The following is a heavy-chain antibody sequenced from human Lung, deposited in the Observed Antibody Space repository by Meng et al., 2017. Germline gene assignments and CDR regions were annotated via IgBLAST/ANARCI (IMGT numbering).Heavy chain of an antibody. D-gene: IGHD3-22*01. CDR3: AREHDSSGYIDF. Sequence: QVQLVQSGAEVKTPGSSVKVFCKASGGTFSSYTLIWVRKAPGLGLEWMGRILPILDITKYTQKFQGRVTITADKSTSTAYMELSSLTSDDTAVYYCAREHDSSGYIDFWGQGTLVTVSS. CDR1: GGTFSSYT. J-gene: IGHJ4*02. V-gene: IGHV1-69*08. CDR2: ILPILDIT.